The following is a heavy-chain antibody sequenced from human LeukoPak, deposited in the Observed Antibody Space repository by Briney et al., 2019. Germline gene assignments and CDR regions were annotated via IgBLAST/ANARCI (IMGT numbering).Heavy chain of an antibody. D-gene: IGHD3-10*01. Sequence: GGSLRLSCAASGFTFSSYEMNWVRQAPGKGLEWVSYISSSGSTIYYADSVKGPFTISRDNAKNSLYLQMNSLRAEDTAVYYCARSSVRGVITIWGQGTLVTVSS. J-gene: IGHJ4*02. CDR2: ISSSGSTI. V-gene: IGHV3-48*03. CDR3: ARSSVRGVITI. CDR1: GFTFSSYE.